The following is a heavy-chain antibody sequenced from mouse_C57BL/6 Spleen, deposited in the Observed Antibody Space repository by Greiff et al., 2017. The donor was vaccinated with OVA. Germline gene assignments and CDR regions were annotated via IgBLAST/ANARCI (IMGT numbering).Heavy chain of an antibody. CDR2: IYPGDGDT. J-gene: IGHJ1*03. Sequence: VQRVESGPELVKPGASVKISCKASGYAFSSSWMNWVKQRPGKGLEWIGRIYPGDGDTNYNGKFKGKATLTADKSSSTAYMQLSSLTSEDSAVYFCAREAPDYYGSSYDWYFDVWGTGTTVTVSS. CDR1: GYAFSSSW. D-gene: IGHD1-1*01. CDR3: AREAPDYYGSSYDWYFDV. V-gene: IGHV1-82*01.